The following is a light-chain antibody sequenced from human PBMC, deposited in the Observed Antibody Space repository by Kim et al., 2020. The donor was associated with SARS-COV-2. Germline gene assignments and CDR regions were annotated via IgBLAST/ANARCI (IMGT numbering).Light chain of an antibody. CDR2: DVR. CDR1: SGDVGGYNY. V-gene: IGLV2-11*01. Sequence: GQSVTISCTGTSGDVGGYNYVSWYQQHPGKAPKLMIYDVRKRPSGVPDRFSGSKSGNTASLTISGLQAEDEADYYCCSYAGSYGVVFGGGTQLTVL. J-gene: IGLJ2*01. CDR3: CSYAGSYGVV.